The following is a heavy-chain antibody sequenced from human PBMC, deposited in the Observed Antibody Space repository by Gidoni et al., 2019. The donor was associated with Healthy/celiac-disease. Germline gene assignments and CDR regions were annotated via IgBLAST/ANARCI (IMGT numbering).Heavy chain of an antibody. V-gene: IGHV4-59*01. D-gene: IGHD2-8*01. J-gene: IGHJ6*02. CDR1: GGSISSYY. CDR2: IYDSGST. CDR3: ARFHVYAQNYYYYYGMDV. Sequence: QVQLQESGPGLVKPSETLSLTCTVSGGSISSYYWSWIRPPPGQGLEWIGYIYDSGSTNYNPSRKSRVTISVDTAKNQFSLKLSSVTAADTAVYYCARFHVYAQNYYYYYGMDVWGQGTTVNVSS.